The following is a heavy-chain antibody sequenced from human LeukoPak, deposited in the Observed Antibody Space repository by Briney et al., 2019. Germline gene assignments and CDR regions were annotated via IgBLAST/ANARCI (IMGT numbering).Heavy chain of an antibody. CDR1: GGSLSSGDYY. CDR2: IYYSGST. CDR3: ARLWAAAGTVVDFSEEYYFDY. D-gene: IGHD6-13*01. V-gene: IGHV4-30-4*01. Sequence: SETLSLTCTVSGGSLSSGDYYWSWIRQPPGKGLEWIGYIYYSGSTYYNPSLKSRVTISVDKSKNQFSLKLSSVTAADTAVYYCARLWAAAGTVVDFSEEYYFDYWGQGTLVTVSS. J-gene: IGHJ4*02.